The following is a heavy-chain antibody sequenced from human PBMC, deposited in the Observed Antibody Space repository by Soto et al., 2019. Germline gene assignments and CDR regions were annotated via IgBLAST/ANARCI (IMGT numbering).Heavy chain of an antibody. V-gene: IGHV3-23*01. J-gene: IGHJ3*01. CDR3: AKRFFGSGSPPGAFDV. CDR2: ISSSGNGT. D-gene: IGHD3-10*01. Sequence: GSLRLSCAASGFTFSNYAMSWVRQAPGKGLEWVSFISSSGNGTYYADSVKGRFTISRDNSKNTLYVQMNNLRAEDTAIYYCAKRFFGSGSPPGAFDVWGQGTMVTVSS. CDR1: GFTFSNYA.